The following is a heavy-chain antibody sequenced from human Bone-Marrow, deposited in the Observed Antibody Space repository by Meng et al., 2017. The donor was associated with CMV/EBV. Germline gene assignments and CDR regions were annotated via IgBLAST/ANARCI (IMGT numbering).Heavy chain of an antibody. D-gene: IGHD6-6*01. CDR3: ARDKQLARYYYYGMDV. CDR2: SIPIFGTA. CDR1: GGTFSIYA. V-gene: IGHV1-69*05. J-gene: IGHJ6*01. Sequence: SVKVSCKASGGTFSIYAISWVRQAPGQGLEWMGGSIPIFGTANYAQKFQGRVTITTDESTSTDYMELSSLRSEDTAVYYCARDKQLARYYYYGMDVWGQGTTVTVSS.